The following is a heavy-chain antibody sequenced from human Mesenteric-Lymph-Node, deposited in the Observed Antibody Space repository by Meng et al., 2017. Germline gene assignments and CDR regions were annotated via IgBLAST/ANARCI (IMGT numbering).Heavy chain of an antibody. D-gene: IGHD3-22*01. CDR2: INHSGST. V-gene: IGHV4-34*02. Sequence: QVQQQQGGAGRLKPAETLSLTCAVYGGSFSGHYWSWIRQPPGKGLEWIGEINHSGSTNYNPSLKSRVTISVDTSKNQFSLKVSSVTAADTAVYYCARGSSDYYNWFDPWGQGTLVTVSS. CDR3: ARGSSDYYNWFDP. J-gene: IGHJ5*02. CDR1: GGSFSGHY.